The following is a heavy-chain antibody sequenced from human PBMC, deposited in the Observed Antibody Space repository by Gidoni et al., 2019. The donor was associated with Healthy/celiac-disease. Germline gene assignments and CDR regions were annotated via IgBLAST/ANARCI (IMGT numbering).Heavy chain of an antibody. CDR2: INPNSGGT. J-gene: IGHJ4*02. Sequence: QVQLVQSGAEVKKPGASVKVSCKASGYTFTGYYMHWVRQAPGQGLEWMGWINPNSGGTNYAQKFQGRVTMTRDTSISTAYMELSRLRSDDTAVYYCARDQVDYGDHEGGSNFDYWGQGTLVTVSS. CDR3: ARDQVDYGDHEGGSNFDY. CDR1: GYTFTGYY. V-gene: IGHV1-2*02. D-gene: IGHD4-17*01.